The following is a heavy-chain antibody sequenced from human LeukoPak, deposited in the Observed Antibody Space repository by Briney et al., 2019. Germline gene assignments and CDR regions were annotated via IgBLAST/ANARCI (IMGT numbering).Heavy chain of an antibody. Sequence: GGSLRLSCAASGFTFSSYSMNWVRQAPGKGLEWVSSISSSSSYIYYADSVKGRFTISGDNAKNSLYLQMNSLRAEDTAVYYCARDLGSGMYYYGMDVWGQGTTVTVSS. CDR3: ARDLGSGMYYYGMDV. CDR1: GFTFSSYS. J-gene: IGHJ6*02. CDR2: ISSSSSYI. V-gene: IGHV3-21*01. D-gene: IGHD1-26*01.